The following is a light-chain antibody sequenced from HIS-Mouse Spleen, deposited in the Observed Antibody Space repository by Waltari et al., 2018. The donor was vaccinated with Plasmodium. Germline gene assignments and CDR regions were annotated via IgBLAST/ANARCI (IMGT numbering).Light chain of an antibody. CDR3: AAWDDSLNGV. CDR1: SSTIGSNP. Sequence: QSVLTQPPSASGTPGQRVTISCSGSSSTIGSNPVNWYQQLPGTAPKLLIYSNNQRPSGVPDRFSGSKSGTSASLAISGLQSEDEADYYCAAWDDSLNGVFGGGTKLTVL. CDR2: SNN. V-gene: IGLV1-44*01. J-gene: IGLJ3*02.